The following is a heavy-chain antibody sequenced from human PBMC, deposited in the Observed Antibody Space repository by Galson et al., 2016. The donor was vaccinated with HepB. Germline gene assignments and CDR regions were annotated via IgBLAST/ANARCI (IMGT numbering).Heavy chain of an antibody. J-gene: IGHJ5*02. CDR3: ARRLGQWLVAFGA. CDR1: GVSISDNGYY. CDR2: IYYNGSP. Sequence: SETLSLTCSVSGVSISDNGYYWGWVRQPPGKGLEWIGTIYYNGSPYYNPSLKSRVTMSVDTSKNRFSLKVKSVIATDSATYYCARRLGQWLVAFGAWGQGIMVTVSS. V-gene: IGHV4-39*02. D-gene: IGHD5-12*01.